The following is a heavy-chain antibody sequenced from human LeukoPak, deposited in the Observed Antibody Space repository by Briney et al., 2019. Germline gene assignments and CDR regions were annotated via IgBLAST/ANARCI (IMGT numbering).Heavy chain of an antibody. J-gene: IGHJ4*02. D-gene: IGHD4-17*01. CDR3: ARKGDSGDFTGY. CDR2: IYPSDSDT. V-gene: IGHV5-51*01. Sequence: GIIYPSDSDTRYSPXFQGXVTMSADXXXSTAYLQWSSLKASDTAMYYCARKGDSGDFTGYWGQGTLVTVSS.